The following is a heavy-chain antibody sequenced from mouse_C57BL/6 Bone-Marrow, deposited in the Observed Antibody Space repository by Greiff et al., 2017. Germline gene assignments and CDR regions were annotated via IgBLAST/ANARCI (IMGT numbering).Heavy chain of an antibody. J-gene: IGHJ2*01. CDR2: ISDGGSYT. D-gene: IGHD6-5*01. CDR1: GFTFSSYA. V-gene: IGHV5-4*03. Sequence: EVKVVESGGGLVKPGGSLKLSCAASGFTFSSYAMSWVRQTPEKRLEWVATISDGGSYTYYPDNVKGRFTISRDNAKNNLYLQMSHLKSEDTAMYYCASLYYFDYWGQGTTLTVSS. CDR3: ASLYYFDY.